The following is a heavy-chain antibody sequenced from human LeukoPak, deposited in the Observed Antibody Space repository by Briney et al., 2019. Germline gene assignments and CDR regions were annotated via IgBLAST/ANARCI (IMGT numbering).Heavy chain of an antibody. J-gene: IGHJ4*02. CDR3: AKSEVETAMVGDY. CDR1: GFTFASYA. Sequence: GGSLRLSCAASGFTFASYAMSWVRQAPGKGLEWVSVITASGFSTYYADSVKGRFTISRDNSKNTLFLQMNSLGAEDTAVYYCAKSEVETAMVGDYWGQGTLVTVSS. D-gene: IGHD5-18*01. CDR2: ITASGFST. V-gene: IGHV3-23*01.